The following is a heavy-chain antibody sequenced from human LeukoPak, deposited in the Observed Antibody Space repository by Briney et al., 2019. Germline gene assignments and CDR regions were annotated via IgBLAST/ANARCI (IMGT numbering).Heavy chain of an antibody. Sequence: ASVKVSCKTSGYTFSNYYMHWVRQAPGQGLEWMGIINPSGGSTSYAQKFQGRVTMTRDTSTSTVYMELSSLRSEDTAVYYCARGEAVAGTGDYYYGMDVWGQGTTVTVSS. CDR2: INPSGGST. D-gene: IGHD6-19*01. CDR1: GYTFSNYY. J-gene: IGHJ6*02. V-gene: IGHV1-46*01. CDR3: ARGEAVAGTGDYYYGMDV.